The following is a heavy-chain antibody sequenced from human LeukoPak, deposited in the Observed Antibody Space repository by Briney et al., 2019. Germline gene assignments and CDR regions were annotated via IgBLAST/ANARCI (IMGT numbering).Heavy chain of an antibody. CDR3: ARDTCYYDSSGPDAFDI. CDR1: GFTFSDYY. D-gene: IGHD3-22*01. V-gene: IGHV3-11*01. Sequence: GGSLRLSCAASGFTFSDYYMSWIRQAPGKGLEWVSYISSSGSTIYYADSVKGRFTISRDNAKNSLYLQMNSLRAEDTAVYYCARDTCYYDSSGPDAFDIWGQGTMVTVSS. J-gene: IGHJ3*02. CDR2: ISSSGSTI.